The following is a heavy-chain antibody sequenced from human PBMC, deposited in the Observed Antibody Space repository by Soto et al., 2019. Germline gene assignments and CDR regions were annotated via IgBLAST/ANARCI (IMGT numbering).Heavy chain of an antibody. CDR3: ARDLGYYDSSGYFRRYYDD. CDR2: IWYDGSNK. CDR1: GFTFSSYG. J-gene: IGHJ4*02. Sequence: GGSLRLSCAASGFTFSSYGMHWVRQAPGKGLEWVAVIWYDGSNKYYADSVKGRFTISRDNSKNTLYLQMNSLRAEDTAVYYCARDLGYYDSSGYFRRYYDDWGQGTLVTVSS. V-gene: IGHV3-33*01. D-gene: IGHD3-22*01.